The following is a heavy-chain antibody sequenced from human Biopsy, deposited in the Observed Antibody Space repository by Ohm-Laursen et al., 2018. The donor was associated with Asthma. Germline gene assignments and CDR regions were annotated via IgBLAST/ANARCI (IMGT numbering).Heavy chain of an antibody. CDR2: TWYDGSNK. D-gene: IGHD2-2*01. CDR1: GFTFSSYG. V-gene: IGHV3-33*01. Sequence: SLRLSCAASGFTFSSYGMHWVRQAPGKGLEWVAVTWYDGSNKYYADSVKGRFTISRDNSKNTLYLQMNSLRAEDTAVYYCARGGLGYCSSTSCYQNYYYGMDVWGQGTTVTVSS. J-gene: IGHJ6*02. CDR3: ARGGLGYCSSTSCYQNYYYGMDV.